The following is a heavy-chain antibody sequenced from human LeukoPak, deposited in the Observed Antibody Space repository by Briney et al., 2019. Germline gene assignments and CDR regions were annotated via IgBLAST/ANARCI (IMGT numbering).Heavy chain of an antibody. J-gene: IGHJ6*02. V-gene: IGHV3-23*01. D-gene: IGHD2/OR15-2a*01. Sequence: GGSLRLSCAASGLTFSSHAMSWVRQAPGKGLEWVSTISGSRGSTYYADSVKGRFTISRDNSKNTVYLQMNSLRAEDTAVYYCAKYFYDYSYYGMGVWGQGTTVTVSS. CDR2: ISGSRGST. CDR3: AKYFYDYSYYGMGV. CDR1: GLTFSSHA.